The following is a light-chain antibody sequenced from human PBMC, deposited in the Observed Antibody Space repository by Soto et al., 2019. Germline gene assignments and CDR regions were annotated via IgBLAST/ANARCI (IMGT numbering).Light chain of an antibody. Sequence: DIVMTQSPDSLAVSRGERATINCKSSQSVLYSSNNKNYLAWYQQKPGQPPKLLIYWASTRESGVPDRFSGSWSGTDFSLTISSLQAKDVAVYYCQQYYSTPPTFGPGTKVDIK. V-gene: IGKV4-1*01. CDR3: QQYYSTPPT. CDR2: WAS. J-gene: IGKJ3*01. CDR1: QSVLYSSNNKNY.